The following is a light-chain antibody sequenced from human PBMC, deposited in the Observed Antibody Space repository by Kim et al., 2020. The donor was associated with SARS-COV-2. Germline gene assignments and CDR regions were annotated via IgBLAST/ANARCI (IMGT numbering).Light chain of an antibody. CDR2: LGS. V-gene: IGKV2-28*01. J-gene: IGKJ4*01. Sequence: DIVMTQSPVSLPVTPGEPASISCRSSQSLLDSHGNNYLDWYLQKSGQSPQLLIYLGSNRASGVPDRFGGSGSGTDFTLKISRVEAEDVGVYYCMQALQTPLSFGGGTKVDIK. CDR3: MQALQTPLS. CDR1: QSLLDSHGNNY.